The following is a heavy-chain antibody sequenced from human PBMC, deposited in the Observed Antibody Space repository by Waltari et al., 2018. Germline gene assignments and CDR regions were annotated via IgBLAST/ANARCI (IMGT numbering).Heavy chain of an antibody. J-gene: IGHJ5*02. CDR1: GGSFSGYY. CDR3: ARIHSSSWYEALSWFDP. D-gene: IGHD6-13*01. Sequence: QVQLQQWGAGLLKPSETLSLTCAVYGGSFSGYYWSWIRQPPGKGLEWIGEINHSGSTNYNPSLKSRVTISVDTSKNQFSLKLSSVTAADTAVYYCARIHSSSWYEALSWFDPWGQGTLVTVSS. V-gene: IGHV4-34*01. CDR2: INHSGST.